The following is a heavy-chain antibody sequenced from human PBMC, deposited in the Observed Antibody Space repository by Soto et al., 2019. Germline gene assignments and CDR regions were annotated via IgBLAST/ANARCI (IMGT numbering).Heavy chain of an antibody. CDR3: ASRGVYADAEHDS. Sequence: ASVKVSCKASGYTFTSYYMNWVRQAPGQGLEWLGIINPSGGYTTYAQRFLGRVTITGDTSTSTVHMELSSLTSEDTAVYYCASRGVYADAEHDSWGQGTLVIVSS. D-gene: IGHD2-8*01. CDR1: GYTFTSYY. CDR2: INPSGGYT. J-gene: IGHJ5*02. V-gene: IGHV1-46*01.